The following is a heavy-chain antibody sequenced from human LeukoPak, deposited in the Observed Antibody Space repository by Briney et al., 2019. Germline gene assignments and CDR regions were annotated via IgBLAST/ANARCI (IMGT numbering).Heavy chain of an antibody. V-gene: IGHV3-30-3*01. CDR3: ARDSLIAVAGTHYYGMDV. CDR1: GFTFSSYA. CDR2: ISYDGSNK. Sequence: GGSLRLSCAASGFTFSSYAMHWVRQAPGKGLEWAAVISYDGSNKYYADSVKGRFTISRDNSKNTLYLQMNSLRAEDTAVYYCARDSLIAVAGTHYYGMDVWGQGTTVTVSS. J-gene: IGHJ6*02. D-gene: IGHD6-19*01.